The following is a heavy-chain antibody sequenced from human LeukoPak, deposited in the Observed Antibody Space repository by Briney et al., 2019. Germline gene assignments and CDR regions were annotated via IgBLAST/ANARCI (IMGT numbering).Heavy chain of an antibody. D-gene: IGHD4-17*01. CDR3: ARAFDYGDYVGWFDP. CDR1: GFPFSDYY. V-gene: IGHV4-31*02. J-gene: IGHJ5*02. Sequence: KPGGSLRLSGAASGFPFSDYYMSWIRQHPGKGLEWIGCIYYSGSTYYNPSLKSRVTISVDTSKNQFSLKLSSVTAADTAVYYCARAFDYGDYVGWFDPWGQGTLVTVSS. CDR2: IYYSGST.